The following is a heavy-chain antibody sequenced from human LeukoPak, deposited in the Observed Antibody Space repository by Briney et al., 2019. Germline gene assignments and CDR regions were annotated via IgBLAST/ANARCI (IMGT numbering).Heavy chain of an antibody. CDR2: ISSSGSLI. J-gene: IGHJ4*02. Sequence: PGGSLRLSCAASGFTFRNYEMNWVRQAPGKGLEWISYISSSGSLIYYSDSVKGRFTISRDNAKNSLYLHMNSLRAEDTAVYYCATVTVYGVWGQGTLVTVSS. V-gene: IGHV3-48*03. CDR1: GFTFRNYE. D-gene: IGHD2-8*01. CDR3: ATVTVYGV.